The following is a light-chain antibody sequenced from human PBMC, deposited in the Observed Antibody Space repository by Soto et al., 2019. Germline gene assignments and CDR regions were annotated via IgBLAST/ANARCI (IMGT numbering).Light chain of an antibody. Sequence: QSVLTQPASVSGSPGQSITISCTGTSSDVGGYNYVSWYQQHPGKAPKLMIYEVSNRPSWVSNRFSGYKSGNTASLTISGLQAEDEADYYCSSYTSSSIDYVFGTGTKVTVL. J-gene: IGLJ1*01. V-gene: IGLV2-14*01. CDR3: SSYTSSSIDYV. CDR2: EVS. CDR1: SSDVGGYNY.